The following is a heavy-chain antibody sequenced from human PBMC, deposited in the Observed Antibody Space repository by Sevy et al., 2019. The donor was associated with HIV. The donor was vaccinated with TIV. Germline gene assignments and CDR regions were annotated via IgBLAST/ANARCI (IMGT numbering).Heavy chain of an antibody. V-gene: IGHV3-30*18. Sequence: GSLRLSCAASGFTFSSYDMHWVRQAPGKGLEWVAIISYDGSNKYYADSVKGRFTISRDNSKNTLYLQMNSLRAEDTAVYYCAKGNKRYFDWLLNFDYWGQGTLVTVSS. D-gene: IGHD3-9*01. CDR2: ISYDGSNK. J-gene: IGHJ4*02. CDR1: GFTFSSYD. CDR3: AKGNKRYFDWLLNFDY.